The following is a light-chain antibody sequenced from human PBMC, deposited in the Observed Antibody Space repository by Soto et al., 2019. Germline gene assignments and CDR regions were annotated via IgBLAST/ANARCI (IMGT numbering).Light chain of an antibody. CDR2: AAS. CDR1: QGISNY. J-gene: IGKJ1*01. Sequence: DLQMTPSPSSLSASVGDRVTITCRASQGISNYLAWYQQKPGKVPKLLIYAASTLQSGVPSRFSGSGSVTDFTLTISSLQTEDVATYYCQKYNSAPRTFGRGTKVEIK. CDR3: QKYNSAPRT. V-gene: IGKV1-27*01.